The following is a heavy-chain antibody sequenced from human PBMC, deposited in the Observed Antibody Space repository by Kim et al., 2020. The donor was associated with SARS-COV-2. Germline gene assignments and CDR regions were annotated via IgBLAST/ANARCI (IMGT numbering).Heavy chain of an antibody. Sequence: SETLSLTCTVSGYSISSGHYWGWIRQPPGKGLEWIGSIYHSGSTYYNPSLKSRVTISIDTSKNQFSLKLRSVTAADTAVYYCARDFDWFPPRDAFDIWGQGTMVTVSS. V-gene: IGHV4-38-2*02. CDR1: GYSISSGHY. CDR2: IYHSGST. J-gene: IGHJ3*02. CDR3: ARDFDWFPPRDAFDI. D-gene: IGHD3-9*01.